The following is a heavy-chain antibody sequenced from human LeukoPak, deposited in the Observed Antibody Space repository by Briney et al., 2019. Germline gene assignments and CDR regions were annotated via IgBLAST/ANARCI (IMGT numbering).Heavy chain of an antibody. CDR3: ARDLGLLDY. D-gene: IGHD7-27*01. CDR1: GYTFTGYY. V-gene: IGHV1-18*04. J-gene: IGHJ4*02. Sequence: ASVKVSCKASGYTFTGYYMHWVRQAPGQGLEWMGWISAYNGNTNYAQKLQGRVTMTTDTSTSTAYMELRSLRSDDTAMYYCARDLGLLDYWGQGTLVTVSS. CDR2: ISAYNGNT.